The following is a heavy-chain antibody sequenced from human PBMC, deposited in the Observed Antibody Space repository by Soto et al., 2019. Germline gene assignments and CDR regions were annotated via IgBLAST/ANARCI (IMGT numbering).Heavy chain of an antibody. Sequence: GGSLRLSCAASGFTFSSYAMSGVRQAPGKGLEWASAFSGRGGSTYYADSVKGRFTISRDNSKNTLYLQMNSLRAEDTAVYYCAKGTHTTDYYDSSGYFGAFDIWGQGTMVTVSS. J-gene: IGHJ3*02. D-gene: IGHD3-22*01. V-gene: IGHV3-23*01. CDR3: AKGTHTTDYYDSSGYFGAFDI. CDR2: FSGRGGST. CDR1: GFTFSSYA.